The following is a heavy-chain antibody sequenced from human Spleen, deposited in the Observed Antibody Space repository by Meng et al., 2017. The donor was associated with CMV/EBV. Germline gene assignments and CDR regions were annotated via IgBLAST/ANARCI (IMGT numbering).Heavy chain of an antibody. J-gene: IGHJ6*02. CDR2: ISSSSSYI. D-gene: IGHD3-10*01. Sequence: GGSLRLSCAASGFTFDIYAMSWVRQAPGKGLEWVSSISSSSSYIYYADSVKGRFTISRDNAKNSLYLQMNSLRAEDTAVYYCARAAGVLYGMDVWGQGTTVTVSS. CDR1: GFTFDIYA. V-gene: IGHV3-21*01. CDR3: ARAAGVLYGMDV.